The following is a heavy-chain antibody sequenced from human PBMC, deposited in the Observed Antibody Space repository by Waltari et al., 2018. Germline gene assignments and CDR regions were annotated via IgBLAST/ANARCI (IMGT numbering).Heavy chain of an antibody. V-gene: IGHV4-39*01. Sequence: QLQLQESGPGLVKPSETLSLTCTVSGGSISSSSYYWGWIRQPPGKGLEWIGSIYYSGSTYYNPSLKSRVTISVDTSKNQFSLKLSSVTAADTAVYYCARELAYSYPERLTYYFDYWGQGTLVTVSS. D-gene: IGHD5-18*01. CDR2: IYYSGST. CDR3: ARELAYSYPERLTYYFDY. J-gene: IGHJ4*02. CDR1: GGSISSSSYY.